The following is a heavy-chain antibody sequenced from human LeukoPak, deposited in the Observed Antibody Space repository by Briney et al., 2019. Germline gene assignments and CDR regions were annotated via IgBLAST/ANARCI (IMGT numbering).Heavy chain of an antibody. V-gene: IGHV4-4*07. CDR1: GGSLSSYY. CDR2: IYTSGST. D-gene: IGHD3-22*01. J-gene: IGHJ6*03. CDR3: AREVVVDYYYYYMDV. Sequence: SETLSLTCTVSGGSLSSYYWSWIRQPAGKVLEWIGRIYTSGSTNYNPSLKSRVTLSVDTSKNQFSLKLSSVTAADTAVHYCAREVVVDYYYYYMDVWGKGTTVTVSS.